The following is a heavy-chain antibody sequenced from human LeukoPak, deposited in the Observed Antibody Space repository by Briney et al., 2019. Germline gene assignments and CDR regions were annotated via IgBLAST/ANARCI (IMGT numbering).Heavy chain of an antibody. D-gene: IGHD1-26*01. V-gene: IGHV3-74*01. J-gene: IGHJ3*02. CDR3: ARESMVGLTPLLDI. Sequence: GGSLRLSCAAPGNYWMHWVRQAPGKGLVWVSHINSDGSWTSYADSVKGRFTISKDNAKNTLSLQMNSLRAEDTAVYYCARESMVGLTPLLDIWGQGTMVTVSS. CDR1: GNYW. CDR2: INSDGSWT.